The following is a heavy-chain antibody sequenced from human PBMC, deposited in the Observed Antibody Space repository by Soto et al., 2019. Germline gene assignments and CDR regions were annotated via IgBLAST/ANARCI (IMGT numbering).Heavy chain of an antibody. D-gene: IGHD6-19*01. CDR2: ISSSSSYI. V-gene: IGHV3-21*01. J-gene: IGHJ5*02. CDR1: GFTFSSYS. Sequence: GGSLRLSCAASGFTFSSYSMNWVRQAPGKGLEWVSSISSSSSYIYYAGSVKGRFTISRDNAKNSLYLQMNSLRAEDTAVYYCARDALAVAGTRWFDPWGQGTLVTVSS. CDR3: ARDALAVAGTRWFDP.